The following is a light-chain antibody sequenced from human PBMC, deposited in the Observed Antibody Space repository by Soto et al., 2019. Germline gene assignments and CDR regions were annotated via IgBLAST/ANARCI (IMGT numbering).Light chain of an antibody. V-gene: IGKV1-39*01. CDR2: AAY. J-gene: IGKJ2*01. Sequence: DIPMTQSPSSLSASVGDRVTITCRASQSISAYLNWYQQKPGKAPKLLIYAAYTLQSGVPSRFGGSGSGTDFTLTISSLQPEDPAIYYCQQSYITPYTFGQGTKLEIK. CDR3: QQSYITPYT. CDR1: QSISAY.